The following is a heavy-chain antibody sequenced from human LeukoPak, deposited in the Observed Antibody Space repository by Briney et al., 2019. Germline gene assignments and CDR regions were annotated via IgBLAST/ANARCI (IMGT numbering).Heavy chain of an antibody. CDR1: GYRFRDHY. Sequence: GASVKISCKAYGYRFRDHYIHWVRQAPGQGLEYLGWINPNSGGTNYAQKFQGRVTWTRDTSIDTAYIHLDSLTSDDTAVYFCARGYFGDYVLDTWGQGTLVTVSS. CDR2: INPNSGGT. CDR3: ARGYFGDYVLDT. D-gene: IGHD4-17*01. J-gene: IGHJ5*02. V-gene: IGHV1-2*02.